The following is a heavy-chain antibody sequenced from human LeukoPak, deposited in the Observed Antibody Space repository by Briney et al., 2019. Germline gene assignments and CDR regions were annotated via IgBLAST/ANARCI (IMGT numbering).Heavy chain of an antibody. Sequence: GGSLRLSCAASGFTVSSNYMSWVRQVPGKGLVWVSRINPDGSTTNYADSVKGRFTISRDNAKNTLYLQMNSLRVEDTAVYYCARTGYFDYWGQGTLVTVSS. J-gene: IGHJ4*02. CDR3: ARTGYFDY. D-gene: IGHD1-1*01. V-gene: IGHV3-74*01. CDR1: GFTVSSNY. CDR2: INPDGSTT.